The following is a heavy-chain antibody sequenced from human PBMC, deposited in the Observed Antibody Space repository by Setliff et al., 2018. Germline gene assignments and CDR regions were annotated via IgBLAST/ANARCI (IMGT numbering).Heavy chain of an antibody. CDR2: INHSGSS. J-gene: IGHJ4*02. CDR3: ARGPRYSGSYYVSY. Sequence: PSETLSLTCAVYGGSFSGYYWTWIRQPPGKGLEWIGEINHSGSSNYNPSLKSRVTISVDTSKNQFSLNLSSVTAADTAVYYCARGPRYSGSYYVSYWGQGTLVTVSS. V-gene: IGHV4-34*01. CDR1: GGSFSGYY. D-gene: IGHD1-26*01.